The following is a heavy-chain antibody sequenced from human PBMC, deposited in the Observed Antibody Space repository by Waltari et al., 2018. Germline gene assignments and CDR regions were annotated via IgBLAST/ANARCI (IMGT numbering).Heavy chain of an antibody. V-gene: IGHV4-39*01. CDR3: ARRNQAFDI. Sequence: QLQLQESGPGQVKPSATLSLPCTVAGGTISSRSYYWGWIRQPPGKGLEWIGNLYYSGSTYYNPSLKSRVTISVDTSRNQFSLNLISVTAADTAVYYCARRNQAFDIWGRGTMVTVSS. J-gene: IGHJ3*02. CDR1: GGTISSRSYY. CDR2: LYYSGST.